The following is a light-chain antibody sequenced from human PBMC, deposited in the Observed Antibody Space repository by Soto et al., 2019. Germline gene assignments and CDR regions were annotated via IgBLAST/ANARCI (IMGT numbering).Light chain of an antibody. CDR1: SSDVGGYNY. Sequence: QSVLTQPASVSGAPGQSITISCTGTSSDVGGYNYVSWYQQHPGKTTNIMIYDVSNRPAGVSNRFSGSKSGNTASMTISGLQAEDEADYYCSSYTSSSTYVFGTGTKVTV. CDR2: DVS. CDR3: SSYTSSSTYV. J-gene: IGLJ1*01. V-gene: IGLV2-14*01.